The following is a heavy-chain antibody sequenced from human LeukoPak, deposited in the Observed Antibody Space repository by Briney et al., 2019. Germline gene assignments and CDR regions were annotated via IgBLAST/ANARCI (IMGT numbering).Heavy chain of an antibody. J-gene: IGHJ4*02. D-gene: IGHD5-18*01. CDR1: GFTFSDYY. CDR2: ISSSGSTI. CDR3: ARGKTAMVIYYFDY. Sequence: GGSLRLSCAASGFTFSDYYMSWVRQAPGKGLEWVSYISSSGSTIYYADSVKGRFTIFRDNAKNSLYLQMNSLRAEDTAVYYCARGKTAMVIYYFDYWGQGTLVTVSS. V-gene: IGHV3-11*01.